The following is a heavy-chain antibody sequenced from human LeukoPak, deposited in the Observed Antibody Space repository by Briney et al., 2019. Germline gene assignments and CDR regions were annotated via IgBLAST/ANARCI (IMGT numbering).Heavy chain of an antibody. V-gene: IGHV1-2*02. D-gene: IGHD2-21*02. CDR2: INPNSGGT. J-gene: IGHJ6*03. CDR1: GYTFTGYY. Sequence: ASVTVSCKASGYTFTGYYIHWVRQAPGQGLEWMGWINPNSGGTNSAQKFQGRVTMTRDTSITTAYMELSSLRSDDTAVYSCARGVTARGFYYYMDIWGKGTTVTISS. CDR3: ARGVTARGFYYYMDI.